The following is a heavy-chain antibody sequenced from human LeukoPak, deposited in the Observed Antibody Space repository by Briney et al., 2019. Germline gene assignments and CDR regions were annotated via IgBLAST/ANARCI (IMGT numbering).Heavy chain of an antibody. CDR3: ARGFWGPSYFDY. V-gene: IGHV4-34*01. J-gene: IGHJ4*02. Sequence: PSETLSLTCAVYGGSFSGYYWSWIRQPPGKGLEWIGEINHSGSTNYNPSLKSRVTISVDTSKNQFSLKLSSVTAADTAVYYCARGFWGPSYFDYWGQGTLVTVSS. CDR1: GGSFSGYY. D-gene: IGHD7-27*01. CDR2: INHSGST.